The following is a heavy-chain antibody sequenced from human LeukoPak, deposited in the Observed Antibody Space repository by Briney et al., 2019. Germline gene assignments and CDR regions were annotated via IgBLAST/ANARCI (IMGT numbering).Heavy chain of an antibody. D-gene: IGHD4-17*01. CDR1: GFIFSSYE. Sequence: PGGSLRLSCAASGFIFSSYEMNWVRQAPGEGVEWVSYISSSGSTIYYADSVQGRFTISRDNAKNSLYLQMNSLRAEDTAVYYCARASSGAKVYWGQGTLVTVSS. J-gene: IGHJ4*02. V-gene: IGHV3-48*03. CDR2: ISSSGSTI. CDR3: ARASSGAKVY.